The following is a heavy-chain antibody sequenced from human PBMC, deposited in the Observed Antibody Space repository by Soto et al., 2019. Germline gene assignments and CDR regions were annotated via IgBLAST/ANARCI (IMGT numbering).Heavy chain of an antibody. CDR2: IYYSGST. D-gene: IGHD3-10*01. Sequence: SETLSLTCTVSGGSISSGGYYWSWIRQHPGKGLEWIGYIYYSGSTYYNPSLKSRVTISVDTSKNQFSLKLSSVTAADTAVYYCARERGTYGSGSYTYYYYYMDVWGKGTTVTVSS. J-gene: IGHJ6*03. CDR1: GGSISSGGYY. V-gene: IGHV4-31*03. CDR3: ARERGTYGSGSYTYYYYYMDV.